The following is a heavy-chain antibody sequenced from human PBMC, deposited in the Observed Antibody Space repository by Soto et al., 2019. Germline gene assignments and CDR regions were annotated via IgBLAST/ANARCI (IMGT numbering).Heavy chain of an antibody. V-gene: IGHV3-33*01. Sequence: QVQLVESGGGVVQPGRSLRLSCAASGFTFSSYGMHWVRQAQGKGLEWVAVIWYDGSNKYYADSVKGRFTISRDNSKNTLYLQMNSLRAEDTAVYYCARRPIKGNWFDPWGQGTLVTVFS. CDR3: ARRPIKGNWFDP. CDR2: IWYDGSNK. D-gene: IGHD5-12*01. CDR1: GFTFSSYG. J-gene: IGHJ5*02.